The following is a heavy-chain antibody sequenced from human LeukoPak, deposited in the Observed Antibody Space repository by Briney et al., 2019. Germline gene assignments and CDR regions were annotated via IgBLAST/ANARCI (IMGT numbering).Heavy chain of an antibody. CDR1: GGTFSSYT. Sequence: SVKVSCKASGGTFSSYTISWVRQAPGQGLEWMGMIIPILGIANYAQKFQGRVTITADKSTSTAYMEPSSLRSEDTAVYYCAIRYSGSLAYDFDYWGQGTLVTVSS. J-gene: IGHJ4*02. CDR3: AIRYSGSLAYDFDY. CDR2: IIPILGIA. V-gene: IGHV1-69*02. D-gene: IGHD1-26*01.